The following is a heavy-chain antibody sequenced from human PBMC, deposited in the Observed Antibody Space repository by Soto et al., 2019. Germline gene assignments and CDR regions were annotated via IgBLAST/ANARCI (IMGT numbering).Heavy chain of an antibody. V-gene: IGHV3-30-3*01. CDR2: ISYDGSNK. J-gene: IGHJ4*02. CDR3: AREGGVSPYFDY. Sequence: PGGSLRLSCAASGFTFSSYAMHWVRQAPGKGLEWVAVISYDGSNKYYADSVKGRFTISRDNSKNTLYLQMNSLRAEDTAVYYCAREGGVSPYFDYWGQGTLVTVSS. D-gene: IGHD3-16*01. CDR1: GFTFSSYA.